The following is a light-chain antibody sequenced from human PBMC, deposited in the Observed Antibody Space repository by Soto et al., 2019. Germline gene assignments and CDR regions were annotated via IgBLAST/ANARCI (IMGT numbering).Light chain of an antibody. CDR1: QSIGRY. J-gene: IGKJ5*01. CDR3: QQSYSIPIT. V-gene: IGKV1-39*01. CDR2: TAS. Sequence: IPMTLSPSSLSASVGHSVTIICRASQSIGRYLNWYQEKPGKAPNVVIFTASSLQSGVPSRFNGSGSGTEFTLTISSLQTEDFANYYCQQSYSIPITFGQGTRLEIK.